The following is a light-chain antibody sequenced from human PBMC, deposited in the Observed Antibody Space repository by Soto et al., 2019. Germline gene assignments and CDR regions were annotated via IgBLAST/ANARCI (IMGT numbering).Light chain of an antibody. V-gene: IGKV3-20*01. CDR2: SAS. CDR3: QEYGSSPTWT. J-gene: IGKJ1*01. CDR1: QSITSGY. Sequence: EIVLTQSPGTLSLXPGERXXXSCRPSQSITSGYLAWYQQKPGQAPRLLIYSASRRAIGIPDRFTGSGSGTDFTLTISSLAPDDFAVYYCQEYGSSPTWTFGQGTKVEIK.